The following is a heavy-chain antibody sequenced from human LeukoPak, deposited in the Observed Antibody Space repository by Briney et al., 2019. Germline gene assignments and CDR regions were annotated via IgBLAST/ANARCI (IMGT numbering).Heavy chain of an antibody. D-gene: IGHD3-22*01. Sequence: GASVKVSCKASGYIFTNFGISWVRQARGQGLEWMGWISGYNGNTKYVQKFQGRVTMTTDTSTSTAYMEPRSLRSDDTAVYYCARDLTHRRNYDNSGYQIVPAFWGQGTLVTVSS. V-gene: IGHV1-18*01. CDR1: GYIFTNFG. J-gene: IGHJ4*02. CDR2: ISGYNGNT. CDR3: ARDLTHRRNYDNSGYQIVPAF.